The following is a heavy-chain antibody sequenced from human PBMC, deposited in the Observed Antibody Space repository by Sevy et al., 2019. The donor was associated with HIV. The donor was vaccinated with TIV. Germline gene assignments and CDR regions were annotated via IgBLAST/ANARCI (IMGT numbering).Heavy chain of an antibody. CDR3: TRDRGRLQGYYFDY. CDR1: GFTFGDYA. Sequence: GGSLRLSCTASGFTFGDYAMSWFHQAPGKGLEWVGFIRSKAYGGTTEYAASVKGRFTISRDDSESIAYLQMNSLKTEDTAVYYCTRDRGRLQGYYFDYWGQGILVTVSS. CDR2: IRSKAYGGTT. V-gene: IGHV3-49*03. D-gene: IGHD4-4*01. J-gene: IGHJ4*02.